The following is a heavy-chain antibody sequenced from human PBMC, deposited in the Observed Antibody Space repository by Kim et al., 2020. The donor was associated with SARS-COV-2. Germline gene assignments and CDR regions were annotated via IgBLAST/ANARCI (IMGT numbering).Heavy chain of an antibody. CDR1: GFTFSSYG. J-gene: IGHJ3*02. Sequence: GGSLRLSCAASGFTFSSYGMHWVRQAPGKGLEWVAVISYDGSNKYYADSVKGRFTISRDNSKNTLYLQMNSLRAEDTAVYYCAKDLRLIDGSGSYFSPDAFDIWGQGTMVTVSS. CDR2: ISYDGSNK. V-gene: IGHV3-30*18. CDR3: AKDLRLIDGSGSYFSPDAFDI. D-gene: IGHD3-10*01.